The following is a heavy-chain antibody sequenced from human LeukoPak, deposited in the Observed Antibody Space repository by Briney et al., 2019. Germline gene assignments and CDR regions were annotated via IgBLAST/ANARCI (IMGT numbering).Heavy chain of an antibody. CDR2: VKQDGSEK. V-gene: IGHV3-7*01. CDR1: GFTFSSYS. J-gene: IGHJ4*02. CDR3: ARGHRAWSY. D-gene: IGHD3-3*01. Sequence: GGSLRLSCAASGFTFSSYSMNWVRQAPGKGLEWVANVKQDGSEKNYVDSVKGRFTISRDNAKNSLYLQMNSLRVDDTAVYYCARGHRAWSYWGQGTLVTVSS.